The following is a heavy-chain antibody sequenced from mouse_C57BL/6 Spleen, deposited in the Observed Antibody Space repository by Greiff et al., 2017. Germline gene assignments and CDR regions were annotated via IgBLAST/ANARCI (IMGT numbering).Heavy chain of an antibody. CDR3: ARSDYGSGGNFDY. CDR1: GYTFTSYW. CDR2: IDPSDSYT. J-gene: IGHJ2*01. V-gene: IGHV1-69*01. Sequence: VQLQQPGAELVMPGASVTLSCKASGYTFTSYWMHWVKQRPGQGLEWIGEIDPSDSYTNSNQKFKGKSTLTVDKSSSTAYLQLSSLTSEDSAVYYCARSDYGSGGNFDYWGQGTTLTVSA. D-gene: IGHD1-1*01.